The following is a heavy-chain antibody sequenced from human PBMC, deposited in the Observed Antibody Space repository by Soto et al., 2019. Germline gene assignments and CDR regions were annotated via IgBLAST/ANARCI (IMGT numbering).Heavy chain of an antibody. CDR3: ARFNWNRWFDP. V-gene: IGHV4-59*01. CDR1: GGSISSFY. D-gene: IGHD1-1*01. Sequence: SETLSLTCTVSGGSISSFYWSWIRQPPGKGLEWIGYIYYSGSTNYNPSLKSRVTISVDTSKNQFSLKLSSVTAADTAVYYCARFNWNRWFDPWGQGTLVTVSS. CDR2: IYYSGST. J-gene: IGHJ5*02.